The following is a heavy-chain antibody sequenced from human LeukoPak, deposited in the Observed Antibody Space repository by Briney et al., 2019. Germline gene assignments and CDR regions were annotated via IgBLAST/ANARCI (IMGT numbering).Heavy chain of an antibody. CDR2: ISYEGSNK. CDR3: AREGVEVAKWYYDL. CDR1: GFTFSNYA. V-gene: IGHV3-30*04. D-gene: IGHD6-19*01. J-gene: IGHJ2*01. Sequence: GGSLRLSCAASGFTFSNYAMHWVRQAPGKGLEWVAAISYEGSNKDYADSVKGRFSISRDKSKNTLYVQMNSIRAEDTAVYYCAREGVEVAKWYYDLWGRGTLVTVSS.